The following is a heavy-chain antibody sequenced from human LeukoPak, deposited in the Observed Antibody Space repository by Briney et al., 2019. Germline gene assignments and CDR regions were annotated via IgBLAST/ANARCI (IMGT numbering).Heavy chain of an antibody. V-gene: IGHV1-18*04. J-gene: IGHJ4*02. Sequence: GASVKVSCKASGYTFTTYHLHWVRQAPGQGLEWMGWISAYNGNTNYAQKLQGRVTMTTDTSTSTAYMELRSLRSDDTAVYYCARAGGYGEALDYWGQGTLVTVSS. CDR2: ISAYNGNT. CDR1: GYTFTTYH. CDR3: ARAGGYGEALDY. D-gene: IGHD3-10*01.